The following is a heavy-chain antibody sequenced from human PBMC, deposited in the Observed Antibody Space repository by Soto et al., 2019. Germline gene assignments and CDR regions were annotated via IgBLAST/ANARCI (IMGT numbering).Heavy chain of an antibody. CDR2: ISGHNGNT. J-gene: IGHJ3*02. V-gene: IGHV1-18*04. CDR3: ATWEHGAFDI. D-gene: IGHD1-26*01. Sequence: ASVKVSCKASGYTFNRNGITWVRQAPGQGLEWMGWISGHNGNTKFAQKVQDRVTMITDTATSTAYMELSRLRSDDTAVYYCATWEHGAFDIWGQGTMVTVSS. CDR1: GYTFNRNG.